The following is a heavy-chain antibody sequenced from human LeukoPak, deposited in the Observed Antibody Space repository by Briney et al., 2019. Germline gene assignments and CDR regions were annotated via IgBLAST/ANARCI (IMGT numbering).Heavy chain of an antibody. V-gene: IGHV1-69*06. CDR1: GGTFSSYA. Sequence: GASVKVSCKASGGTFSSYAISWVRQAPGQGLEWMGGIIPIFGTANYAQKFQGRVTITADKSTSTAYMELSSLRSEDTAVYYCARGAGDYGDYLAYWYFGLWGRGTLVTVSS. J-gene: IGHJ2*01. CDR3: ARGAGDYGDYLAYWYFGL. D-gene: IGHD4-17*01. CDR2: IIPIFGTA.